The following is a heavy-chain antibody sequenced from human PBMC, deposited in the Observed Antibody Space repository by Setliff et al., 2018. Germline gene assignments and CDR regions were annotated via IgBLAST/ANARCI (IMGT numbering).Heavy chain of an antibody. Sequence: SDTLSLTCAVYGGSFSGYYWSWIRQPPGKGLEWIGYIYYSGSTNYNPSLKSRVTISVDTSKNQFSLKLSSVTAADTAVYYCARADGSGYYIVDYWGQGTLVTVSS. D-gene: IGHD3-3*01. CDR3: ARADGSGYYIVDY. J-gene: IGHJ4*02. CDR2: IYYSGST. CDR1: GGSFSGYY. V-gene: IGHV4-59*01.